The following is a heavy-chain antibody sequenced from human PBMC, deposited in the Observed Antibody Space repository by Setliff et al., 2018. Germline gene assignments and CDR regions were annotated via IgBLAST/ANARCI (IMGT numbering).Heavy chain of an antibody. J-gene: IGHJ6*03. D-gene: IGHD3-3*01. Sequence: SVKVSCKTSGGTFSSYAISWVRQAPGQGLEWMGRIIPIFGTANYAQKFQGRVTITADKSTSTAYMELSSLRSEDTAVYYCARGRHPPWSGYPYYYMDVWGKGTTVTAP. CDR2: IIPIFGTA. CDR1: GGTFSSYA. V-gene: IGHV1-69*06. CDR3: ARGRHPPWSGYPYYYMDV.